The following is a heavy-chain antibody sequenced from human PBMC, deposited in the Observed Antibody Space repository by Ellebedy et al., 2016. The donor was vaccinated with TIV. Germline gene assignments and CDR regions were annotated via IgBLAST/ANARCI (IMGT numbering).Heavy chain of an antibody. V-gene: IGHV4-38-2*02. CDR3: ARDVGQMTTVNLYYYYYGMDV. CDR2: IYHSGST. Sequence: SETLSLXCTVSGYSISSGYYWGWIRQPPGKGLEWIGSIYHSGSTYYNPSLKSRVTISVDTSKNQFSLKLSSVTAADTAVYYCARDVGQMTTVNLYYYYYGMDVWGQGTTVTVSS. D-gene: IGHD4-17*01. CDR1: GYSISSGYY. J-gene: IGHJ6*02.